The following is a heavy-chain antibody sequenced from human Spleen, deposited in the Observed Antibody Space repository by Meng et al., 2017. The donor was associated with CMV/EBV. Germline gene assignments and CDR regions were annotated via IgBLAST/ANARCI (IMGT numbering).Heavy chain of an antibody. V-gene: IGHV3-30*04. Sequence: TFSSYAMHWVRQAPGKGLEWVAVISYDGSNKYYADSVKGRFTISRDNSKNTLYLQMNSLRAEDTAMYYCARDRRSYDSSGYWGVGFDYWGQGTLVTVSS. CDR2: ISYDGSNK. CDR1: TFSSYA. J-gene: IGHJ4*02. D-gene: IGHD3-22*01. CDR3: ARDRRSYDSSGYWGVGFDY.